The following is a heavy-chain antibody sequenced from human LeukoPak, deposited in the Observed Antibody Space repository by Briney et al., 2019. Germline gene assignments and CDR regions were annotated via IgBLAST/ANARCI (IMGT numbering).Heavy chain of an antibody. CDR2: INHSGST. CDR1: GGSFSGYY. D-gene: IGHD5-18*01. Sequence: SETLSLTCAVYGGSFSGYYWSWIRQPPGKGLQWIGEINHSGSTNYNPSLKSRVTISVDTSKNQFSLKLSSVTAADTAVYYCARGPRRIQLWLALPYYFDYWGQGTLVTVSP. J-gene: IGHJ4*02. V-gene: IGHV4-34*01. CDR3: ARGPRRIQLWLALPYYFDY.